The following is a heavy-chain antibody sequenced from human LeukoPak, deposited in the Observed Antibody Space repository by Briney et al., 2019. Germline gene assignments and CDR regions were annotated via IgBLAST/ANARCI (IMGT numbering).Heavy chain of an antibody. CDR1: GFTVSSNY. D-gene: IGHD5-18*01. CDR2: IYSGGST. J-gene: IGHJ4*02. Sequence: PGGSLRLSCAASGFTVSSNYMSWVRQAPGKGLEWVSVIYSGGSTYYADSVKGRFTISRDNAKNSLYLQMNSLRAEDTAVYYCARIPSWDTAMAAGDYWGQGTLVTVSS. V-gene: IGHV3-53*01. CDR3: ARIPSWDTAMAAGDY.